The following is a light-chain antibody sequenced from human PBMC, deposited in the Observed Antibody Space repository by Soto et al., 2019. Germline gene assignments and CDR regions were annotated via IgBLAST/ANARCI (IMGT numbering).Light chain of an antibody. Sequence: EIVMTQSPATLSVSPGERATLSCRASQSVNSNLAWYQQKPGQAPRLLIYGASTRATGIPARFSGSGSGTESTLAISSLQSEDFAVYYCQQFNNWPPWTFGQGTKVDIK. CDR1: QSVNSN. CDR3: QQFNNWPPWT. J-gene: IGKJ1*01. V-gene: IGKV3-15*01. CDR2: GAS.